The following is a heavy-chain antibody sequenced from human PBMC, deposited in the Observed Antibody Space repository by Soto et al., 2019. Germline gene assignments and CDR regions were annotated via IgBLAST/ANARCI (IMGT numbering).Heavy chain of an antibody. D-gene: IGHD2-8*01. CDR3: ATARLLGFCTNGVCHLDY. CDR1: GFTFNSYA. Sequence: EVQLLESGGGLVQPGGSLRLSCAASGFTFNSYAMTWVRQAPGKGLEWVSAISGSGSSTYYADSVKGRFTISRDSSKNTLYLQMDSLRAEDTAVYYCATARLLGFCTNGVCHLDYWGQGTLVTVSS. J-gene: IGHJ4*02. CDR2: ISGSGSST. V-gene: IGHV3-23*01.